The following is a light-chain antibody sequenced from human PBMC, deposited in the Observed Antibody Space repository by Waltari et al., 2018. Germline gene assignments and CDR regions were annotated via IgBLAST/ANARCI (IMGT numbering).Light chain of an antibody. CDR2: DAS. CDR1: QSVSSY. V-gene: IGKV3-11*01. J-gene: IGKJ2*01. Sequence: EIVLTQSPATLSLSPGERATLSCRASQSVSSYLAWYQQKPGQAPRLLIFDASNRATVIPSRFSGSRSGTDFSLTINSLEPEDFAVYYCQQRSNWPPMYTFGQGTKLEIK. CDR3: QQRSNWPPMYT.